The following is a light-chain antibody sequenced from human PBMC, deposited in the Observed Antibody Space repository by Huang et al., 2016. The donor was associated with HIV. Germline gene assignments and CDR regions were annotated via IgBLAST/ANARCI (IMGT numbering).Light chain of an antibody. CDR3: HQYNNWLLS. CDR1: RSVSTT. V-gene: IGKV3-15*01. J-gene: IGKJ4*01. CDR2: GSS. Sequence: EIVMTQSPATLSVSPGQRVTLSCRANRSVSTTLAWYQRRHGQAPRLLIYGSSTRGPGSPARFSGSGSGTDFSLTISSLQSEDFALYYCHQYNNWLLSFGGGTRV.